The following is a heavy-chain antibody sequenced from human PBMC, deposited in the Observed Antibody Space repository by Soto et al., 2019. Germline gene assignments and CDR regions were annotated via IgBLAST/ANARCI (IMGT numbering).Heavy chain of an antibody. Sequence: PGGSLRLSCAASGFTFDDYAMHWVRQAPGKGLEWVSGISWNSGSIGYADSVKGRFTISRDNAKNSLYLQMNSLRAEDTALYYCAKDILWFGELRVVYYMDVWGKGTTVTVSS. CDR2: ISWNSGSI. V-gene: IGHV3-9*01. CDR1: GFTFDDYA. D-gene: IGHD3-10*01. CDR3: AKDILWFGELRVVYYMDV. J-gene: IGHJ6*03.